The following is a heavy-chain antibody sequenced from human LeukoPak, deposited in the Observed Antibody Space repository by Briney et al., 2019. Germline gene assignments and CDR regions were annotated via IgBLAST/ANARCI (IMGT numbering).Heavy chain of an antibody. Sequence: ASVKVSCKASGYTFTSYYMHWARQAPGQGLEWMGIINPSGGSTSYAQKFQGRVTMTRDTSTSTVYMELSSLRSEDTAVYYCARDLRDSYSSSLPCDYWGQGTLVTVSS. CDR1: GYTFTSYY. CDR3: ARDLRDSYSSSLPCDY. D-gene: IGHD6-6*01. CDR2: INPSGGST. V-gene: IGHV1-46*01. J-gene: IGHJ4*02.